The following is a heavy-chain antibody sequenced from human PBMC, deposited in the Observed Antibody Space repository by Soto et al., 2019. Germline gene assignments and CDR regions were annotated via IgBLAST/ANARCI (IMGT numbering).Heavy chain of an antibody. CDR2: TYYGSKWYY. V-gene: IGHV6-1*01. CDR1: GDSVSSNSAG. Sequence: SHNLAITCDITGDSVSSNSAGWRRVRQSPSRGLEWLGRTYYGSKWYYEYAVSVRGRITINPDTSKNQYSLQLNSVTPEDTAVYFCARGEQYSGRIFDYWGQGTLVTVSS. D-gene: IGHD1-26*01. CDR3: ARGEQYSGRIFDY. J-gene: IGHJ4*01.